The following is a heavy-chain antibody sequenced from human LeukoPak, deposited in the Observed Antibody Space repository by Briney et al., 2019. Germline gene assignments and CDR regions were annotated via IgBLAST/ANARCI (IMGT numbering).Heavy chain of an antibody. CDR1: GYTFTSYD. D-gene: IGHD3-22*01. V-gene: IGHV1-8*03. J-gene: IGHJ4*02. Sequence: ASVKVSCKASGYTFTSYDINWVRQATGQGLEWMGWMNPNSGNTGYAQKFQGRVTITRNTSISTAYMELSSLRSEDTAVYYCARVTEYYDSSGLPTLAFDYWGQGTLVTVSS. CDR2: MNPNSGNT. CDR3: ARVTEYYDSSGLPTLAFDY.